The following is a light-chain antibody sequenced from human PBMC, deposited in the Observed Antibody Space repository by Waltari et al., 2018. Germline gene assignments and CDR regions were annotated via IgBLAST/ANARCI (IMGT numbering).Light chain of an antibody. Sequence: QSGLTQPPSVSGAPGQRVTIPCPGSSSNIGAGYDVHWYQLLPGTAPKLLIYGTSNRPSGVPDRFSGSKSGTSASLAITGLQAEDEAGYYCQSYDSSLSGSVFGGGTKLTVL. CDR3: QSYDSSLSGSV. CDR1: SSNIGAGYD. V-gene: IGLV1-40*01. J-gene: IGLJ2*01. CDR2: GTS.